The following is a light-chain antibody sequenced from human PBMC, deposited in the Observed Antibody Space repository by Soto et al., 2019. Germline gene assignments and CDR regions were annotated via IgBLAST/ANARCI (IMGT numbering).Light chain of an antibody. Sequence: DIVMTQSPDSLAVSLGERATINCKSSQSLVYSANNKNYLAWYQQKPGQPPKLFIYWASVRKSGVPDRCSGSGSWTDFTLTISSLQAEDVAVYYCKQYVATLWTFGQGHKVEVK. J-gene: IGKJ1*01. CDR1: QSLVYSANNKNY. CDR2: WAS. V-gene: IGKV4-1*01. CDR3: KQYVATLWT.